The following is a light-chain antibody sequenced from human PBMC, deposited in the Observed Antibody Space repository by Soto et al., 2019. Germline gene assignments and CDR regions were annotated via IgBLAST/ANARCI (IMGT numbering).Light chain of an antibody. CDR3: QQYDSSLGIT. CDR1: QSVSSSY. Sequence: EIVLTQSPGTLSLSPGERATLSCRASQSVSSSYLAWYQQKPGQAPRLLIYGASSRATGIPDRFSGSGSGTDFTLTISRLDPEDFAVYYCQQYDSSLGITFGGGTKVEIK. CDR2: GAS. V-gene: IGKV3-20*01. J-gene: IGKJ4*01.